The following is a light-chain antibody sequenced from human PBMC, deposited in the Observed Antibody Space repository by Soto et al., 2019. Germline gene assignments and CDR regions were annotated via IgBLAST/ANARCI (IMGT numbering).Light chain of an antibody. V-gene: IGKV3D-15*01. CDR1: QSVGSK. J-gene: IGKJ4*01. Sequence: EIVMSQSPPTLSVSPGERATLSCRASQSVGSKLAWYQQRPGQAPRLLIYDASNRATGIPARFSGSGSGTEFSLTISSLQSEDFAVYSCQQYGDWPGAFGGGTKVDNK. CDR3: QQYGDWPGA. CDR2: DAS.